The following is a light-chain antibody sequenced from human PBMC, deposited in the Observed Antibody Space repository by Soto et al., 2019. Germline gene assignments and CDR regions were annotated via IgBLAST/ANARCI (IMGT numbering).Light chain of an antibody. CDR2: EVS. CDR1: SSDVGGYKF. V-gene: IGLV2-8*01. CDR3: SSYAGSNTVV. Sequence: QSALAQPPSASGSPGQSVTISCTGTSSDVGGYKFVSWYQHHPGKAPKLMIYEVSNRPSGVPDRFSGSKAGNTASLTVSGLQAGDEADYYCSSYAGSNTVVFGGGTKLTVL. J-gene: IGLJ2*01.